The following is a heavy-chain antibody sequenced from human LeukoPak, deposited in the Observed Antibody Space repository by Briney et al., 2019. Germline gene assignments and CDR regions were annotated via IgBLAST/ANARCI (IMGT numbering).Heavy chain of an antibody. V-gene: IGHV4-59*08. J-gene: IGHJ5*02. CDR2: IYYSGST. CDR1: GGSISSYY. CDR3: ARQSYNWNYPNWFDP. D-gene: IGHD1-7*01. Sequence: PSETLSLTCTVSGGSISSYYWSWIRQPPGKGLEWIGYIYYSGSTNYNPSLKSRVTISVDTSKNQCSLKLSSVTAADTAVYYCARQSYNWNYPNWFDPWGQGTLVTVSS.